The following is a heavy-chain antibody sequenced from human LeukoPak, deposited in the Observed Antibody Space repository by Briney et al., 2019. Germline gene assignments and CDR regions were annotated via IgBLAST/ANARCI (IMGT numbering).Heavy chain of an antibody. CDR2: IYTSGST. J-gene: IGHJ5*02. D-gene: IGHD3-22*01. CDR3: ARSPWDSSGYPNWFDP. CDR1: GASIGGRNYY. Sequence: SETLSLTCTVSGASIGGRNYYWGWIRQPAGKGLEWIGRIYTSGSTNYNPSLKSRVTISVDTSKNQFSLKLSSVTAADTAVYYCARSPWDSSGYPNWFDPWGQGTLVTVSS. V-gene: IGHV4-61*02.